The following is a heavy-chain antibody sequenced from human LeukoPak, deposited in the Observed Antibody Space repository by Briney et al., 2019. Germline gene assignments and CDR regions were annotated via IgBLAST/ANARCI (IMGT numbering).Heavy chain of an antibody. J-gene: IGHJ4*02. D-gene: IGHD2-2*01. Sequence: GGSLRLSCAASGFTFSSYAMSWVRQAPGKGLEWVSAISGSGGSKYYADSVKGRFTISRDNSKNTLYLQINSLRAEDTAVYYCAKGGRYCSSTSCSKFDYWGQGTLVTVSS. CDR1: GFTFSSYA. CDR2: ISGSGGSK. CDR3: AKGGRYCSSTSCSKFDY. V-gene: IGHV3-23*01.